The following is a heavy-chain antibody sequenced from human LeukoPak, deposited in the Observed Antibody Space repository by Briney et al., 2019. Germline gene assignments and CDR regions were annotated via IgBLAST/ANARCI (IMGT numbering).Heavy chain of an antibody. D-gene: IGHD3-10*01. Sequence: SETLSLTCTVSGGSISGYYWSWIRQPPGKGLEWIGFIYYSGSTKYNPSLKSRVTISVDTSKNQFSLKLTSVTAADTAVYYCARDHYGSGDARRFDYWGQGTLVTVSS. CDR1: GGSISGYY. CDR3: ARDHYGSGDARRFDY. V-gene: IGHV4-59*12. J-gene: IGHJ4*02. CDR2: IYYSGST.